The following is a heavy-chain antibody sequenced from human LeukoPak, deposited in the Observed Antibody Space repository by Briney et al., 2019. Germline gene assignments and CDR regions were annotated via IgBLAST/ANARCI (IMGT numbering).Heavy chain of an antibody. V-gene: IGHV5-51*01. J-gene: IGHJ4*02. CDR3: ARPSAAYYDTSGYSYYFDY. Sequence: GESLKISCKGSGYSFTNYWIGWVRQMPGKGLEWMGIFYPGDSDTRYSPSFQGQVTISADKSISTAYLQWSSLKASDTATYYCARPSAAYYDTSGYSYYFDYWGQGTLVTVSS. CDR2: FYPGDSDT. D-gene: IGHD3-22*01. CDR1: GYSFTNYW.